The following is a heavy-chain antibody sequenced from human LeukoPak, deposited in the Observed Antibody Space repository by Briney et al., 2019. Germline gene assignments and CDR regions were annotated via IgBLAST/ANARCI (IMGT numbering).Heavy chain of an antibody. CDR1: GGSMNTDDFH. J-gene: IGHJ6*03. Sequence: SETLSLTCNVSGGSMNTDDFHWTWIRQPPGKGLEWIAYIYHTGRTYYNPSLKSRIAISVDTSKNQFSLKMTFVTATDTAVYYCARGSGYFYYMDVWGKATTVIVSS. CDR3: ARGSGYFYYMDV. V-gene: IGHV4-30-4*08. CDR2: IYHTGRT. D-gene: IGHD1-26*01.